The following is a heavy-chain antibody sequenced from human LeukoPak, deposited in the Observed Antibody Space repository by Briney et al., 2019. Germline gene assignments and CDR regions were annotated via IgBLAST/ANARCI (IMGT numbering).Heavy chain of an antibody. D-gene: IGHD3-22*01. CDR2: IYYSGST. CDR1: GGSISSGGYY. J-gene: IGHJ4*02. CDR3: ARDQDSSGYSDY. V-gene: IGHV4-31*03. Sequence: SETLSLTCTVSGGSISSGGYYWSWIRQHPGKGLEWIGYIYYSGSTYYNPSLKSRVTISVDTSENQFSLKLSSVTAADTAVYYCARDQDSSGYSDYWGQGTLVTVSS.